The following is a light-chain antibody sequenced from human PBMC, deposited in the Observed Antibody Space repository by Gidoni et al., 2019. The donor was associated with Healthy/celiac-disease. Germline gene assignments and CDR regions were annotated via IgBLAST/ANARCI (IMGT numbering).Light chain of an antibody. J-gene: IGKJ4*01. CDR2: DAS. CDR1: QSVSSY. V-gene: IGKV3-11*01. CDR3: QQRSNWPSLT. Sequence: IVLTHSRATLSLSPGERATLSCRASQSVSSYLACYQQKPGQAPMLLIYDASNRATGIPARFSGSAPGTDFTLTISSLEPEDFAVYYCQQRSNWPSLTFGGGTKVEIK.